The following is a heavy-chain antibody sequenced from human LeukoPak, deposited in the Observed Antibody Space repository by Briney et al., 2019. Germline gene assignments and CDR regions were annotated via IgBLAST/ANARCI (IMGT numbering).Heavy chain of an antibody. CDR3: ARANGLDSSSTTD. D-gene: IGHD6-13*01. V-gene: IGHV1-46*01. J-gene: IGHJ4*02. CDR2: ISPSGGST. Sequence: ASVKVSCKAFGYTFTSNYMHWVRQAPGQGPEWMGVISPSGGSTTYAQKFQGRVTLTRDMSTSTDYLELSSLRSEDTAVYYCARANGLDSSSTTDWGQGTLVTVSS. CDR1: GYTFTSNY.